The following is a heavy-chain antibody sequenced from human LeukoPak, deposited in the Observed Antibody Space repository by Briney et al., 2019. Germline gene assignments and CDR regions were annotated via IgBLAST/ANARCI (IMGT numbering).Heavy chain of an antibody. CDR1: GFTFSSYE. V-gene: IGHV3-48*03. CDR2: ISSSGSTI. Sequence: GGPLRLSCAASGFTFSSYEMNWVRQAPGKGLEWVSYISSSGSTIYYADSVKGRFTISRDNAKNSLYLQMNSLRAEDTAVYYCARQDTAMVLYYYGMDVWGQGTTVTVSS. CDR3: ARQDTAMVLYYYGMDV. J-gene: IGHJ6*02. D-gene: IGHD5-18*01.